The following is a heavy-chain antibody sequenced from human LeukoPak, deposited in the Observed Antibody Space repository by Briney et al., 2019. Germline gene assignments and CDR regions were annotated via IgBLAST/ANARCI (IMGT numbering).Heavy chain of an antibody. J-gene: IGHJ4*02. CDR2: IYYTGAT. Sequence: PSETVSPTCTVSGGSISTYWTWIRQPAGRGLEWIGYIYYTGATSYNPSLKSRVIISVDTSKKQFSLKLTSVTAADTAVYYCARYGGSGWVIDNWGQGTLVTVS. CDR3: ARYGGSGWVIDN. CDR1: GGSISTY. V-gene: IGHV4-59*08. D-gene: IGHD6-19*01.